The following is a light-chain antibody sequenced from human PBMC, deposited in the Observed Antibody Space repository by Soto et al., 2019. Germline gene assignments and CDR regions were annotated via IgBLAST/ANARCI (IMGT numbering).Light chain of an antibody. J-gene: IGLJ2*01. Sequence: QSVLTQPASVSGSLGQSITISCTGTSLDIGTYKLVSWYRQYPGKAPKLLIYEVTKLASGVSSRFSGSKSGNTASLTISGLQAEDEAHYFCCSYAGSTTFVVIGEETQLTVL. CDR2: EVT. V-gene: IGLV2-23*02. CDR3: CSYAGSTTFVV. CDR1: SLDIGTYKL.